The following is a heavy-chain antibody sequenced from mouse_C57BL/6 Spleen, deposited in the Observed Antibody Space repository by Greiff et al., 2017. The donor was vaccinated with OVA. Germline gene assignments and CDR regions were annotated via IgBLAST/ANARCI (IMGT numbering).Heavy chain of an antibody. Sequence: QVQLQQSGAELAKPGASVKLSCKASGYTFTSYWMHWVKQRPGQGLEWIGYINPSSGYTKYNQKFKDKATLTADKSYSTAYMQLSSLTYEDSAVYYCARSSYDGYYSFDYWGQGTTRTVSS. J-gene: IGHJ2*01. V-gene: IGHV1-7*01. CDR2: INPSSGYT. CDR1: GYTFTSYW. D-gene: IGHD2-3*01. CDR3: ARSSYDGYYSFDY.